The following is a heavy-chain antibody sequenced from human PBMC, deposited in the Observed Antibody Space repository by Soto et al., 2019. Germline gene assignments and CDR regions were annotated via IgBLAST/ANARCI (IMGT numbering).Heavy chain of an antibody. D-gene: IGHD2-21*01. CDR1: GGTXXXXA. Sequence: QVQLVQSGADVKKPGSSVKVSCKASGGTXXXXAISWVXXXXXXXXXXXGGIVPQFRTSNYAQKFQGRVTITADKSTNTAYMELRSLRSEDTAVYYCVRIVVPGFGSYYGMDVWGQGTTVTVSS. J-gene: IGHJ6*02. CDR3: VRIVVPGFGSYYGMDV. V-gene: IGHV1-69*06. CDR2: IVPQFRTS.